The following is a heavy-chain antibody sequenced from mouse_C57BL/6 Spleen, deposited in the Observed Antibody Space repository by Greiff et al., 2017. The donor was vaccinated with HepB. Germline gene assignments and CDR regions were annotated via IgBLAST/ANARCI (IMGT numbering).Heavy chain of an antibody. CDR1: GYSITSGYD. CDR3: ARGDYSNYLDY. V-gene: IGHV3-1*01. Sequence: EVQVVESGPGMVKPSQSLSLTCTVTGYSITSGYDWHWIRHFPGNKLEWMGYISYSGSTNYNPSLKSRISITHDTSKNHFFLKLNSVTTEDTATYYCARGDYSNYLDYWGQGTTLTVSS. J-gene: IGHJ2*01. CDR2: ISYSGST. D-gene: IGHD2-5*01.